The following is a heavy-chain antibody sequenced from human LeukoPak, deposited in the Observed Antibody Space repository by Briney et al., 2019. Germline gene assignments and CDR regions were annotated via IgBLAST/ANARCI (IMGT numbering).Heavy chain of an antibody. CDR1: GFTFSDYY. Sequence: GSLRLSCAASGFTFSDYYMSWIRQAPGKGLEWVSYISSSGSTIYYADSVKGRFTISRDNAKNSLYLQMNSLRAEDTAVYYCAREEASSSWYAPHDAFDIWGQGTMVTVSS. CDR2: ISSSGSTI. J-gene: IGHJ3*02. V-gene: IGHV3-11*01. D-gene: IGHD6-13*01. CDR3: AREEASSSWYAPHDAFDI.